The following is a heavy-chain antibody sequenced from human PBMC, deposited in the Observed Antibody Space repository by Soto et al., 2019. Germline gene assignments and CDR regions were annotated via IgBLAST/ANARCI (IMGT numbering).Heavy chain of an antibody. V-gene: IGHV4-31*03. CDR3: ARDRGSGIMWFDP. J-gene: IGHJ5*02. CDR1: GGSISSGGYY. CDR2: IYYSGST. D-gene: IGHD3-10*01. Sequence: SETLSLTCTVSGGSISSGGYYWSWIRQHPGKGLEWIGYIYYSGSTYYNPSLKSRVTISVDTSKNQFSLKLSSVTAADTAVYYCARDRGSGIMWFDPWGQGTLVTVS.